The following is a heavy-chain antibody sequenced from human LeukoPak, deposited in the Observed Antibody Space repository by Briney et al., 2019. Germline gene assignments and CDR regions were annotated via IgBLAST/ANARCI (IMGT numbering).Heavy chain of an antibody. CDR1: GFTFSSYA. CDR2: ISESGANT. CDR3: AKGPDLGSGSYFFDY. Sequence: GGSLRLSCAASGFTFSSYAMSWVRQAPGKGLEWVSTISESGANTHYAAPVKGRFTISRDNSKNTLYLQMNSLRAEDTVVYYCAKGPDLGSGSYFFDYWGQGTLVTVSS. J-gene: IGHJ4*02. D-gene: IGHD3-10*01. V-gene: IGHV3-23*01.